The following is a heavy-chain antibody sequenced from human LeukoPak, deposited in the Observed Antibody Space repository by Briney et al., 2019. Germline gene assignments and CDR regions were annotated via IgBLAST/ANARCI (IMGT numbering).Heavy chain of an antibody. CDR2: INSDGSST. J-gene: IGHJ4*02. V-gene: IGHV3-74*03. Sequence: GGSLRLSCAASEFIFSTYWMHLIRQVPGKGLVWLSRINSDGSSTTYADSVKGRFTTSMNNAKATLYLQMNSLRAEDSAVYNCARDLGGSEDYWGKGTLVSVSS. CDR3: ARDLGGSEDY. CDR1: EFIFSTYW. D-gene: IGHD3-10*01.